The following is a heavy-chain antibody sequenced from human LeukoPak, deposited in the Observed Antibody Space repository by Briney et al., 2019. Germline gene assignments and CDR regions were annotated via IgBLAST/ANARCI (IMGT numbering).Heavy chain of an antibody. J-gene: IGHJ6*02. V-gene: IGHV1-69*13. CDR1: GGTFSSYA. CDR3: ARVTMVRGERAVGVYYYYGMDV. CDR2: IIPIFGTA. Sequence: SVKVSYKASGGTFSSYAISWVRQAPGQGLEWMGGIIPIFGTANYAQKFQGRVTITADESTSTAYMELSSLRSEDTAVYYCARVTMVRGERAVGVYYYYGMDVWGQGTTVTVSS. D-gene: IGHD3-10*01.